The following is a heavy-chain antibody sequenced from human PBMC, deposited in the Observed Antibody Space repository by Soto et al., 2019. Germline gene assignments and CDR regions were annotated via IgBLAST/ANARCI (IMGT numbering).Heavy chain of an antibody. D-gene: IGHD6-6*01. CDR3: AREGAAPYYYYGMDV. J-gene: IGHJ6*02. CDR2: INHSGST. CDR1: GGSFSGYY. V-gene: IGHV4-34*09. Sequence: PSETLSLTCAVYGGSFSGYYWSWIRQPPGKGLEWIGEINHSGSTYYNPSLKSRVTISVDTSKNQFSLKLSPVTAADTAVYYCAREGAAPYYYYGMDVWGQGTTVTVS.